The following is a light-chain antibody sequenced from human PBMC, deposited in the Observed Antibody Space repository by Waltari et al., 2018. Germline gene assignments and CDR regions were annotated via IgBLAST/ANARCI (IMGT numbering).Light chain of an antibody. CDR1: ESVLYSSNNKNH. V-gene: IGKV4-1*01. Sequence: DIVMTQSPESLAVSLGERATINCKTSESVLYSSNNKNHLAWYQQKPGQPPKLLLYWASTRKSGVPERFSGSGSETDFTLTVTSLQAEDVAVYYGQQYYNTPLTFGGGTKVEIK. CDR3: QQYYNTPLT. CDR2: WAS. J-gene: IGKJ4*01.